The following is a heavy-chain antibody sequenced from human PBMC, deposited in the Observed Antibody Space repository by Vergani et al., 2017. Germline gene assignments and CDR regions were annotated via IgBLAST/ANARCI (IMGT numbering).Heavy chain of an antibody. J-gene: IGHJ6*02. CDR3: AKDYGSGSYIPQYGMDV. CDR1: GFTFSSYG. CDR2: ISYDGSNK. Sequence: QVQLVESGGGVVQPGRSLILSCAASGFTFSSYGMHWVRQAPGKGLEWVAVISYDGSNKYYADSVKGRFTISRDNSKNTLYLQMNSLRAEDTAVYYCAKDYGSGSYIPQYGMDVWGQGTTVTVSS. D-gene: IGHD3-10*01. V-gene: IGHV3-30*18.